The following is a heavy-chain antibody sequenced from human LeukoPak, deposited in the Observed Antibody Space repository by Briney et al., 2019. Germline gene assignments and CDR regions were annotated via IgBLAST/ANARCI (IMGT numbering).Heavy chain of an antibody. Sequence: PGGSLRLSCAASGFTFSSYAMSWVRQAPGKGLDWVAGSSGSDGSTQYADSVKGRFTISRDNSKNTLYLQMNSLRAEDTAVYYCARVRSSGWYFLFDYWGQGTLVTVSS. V-gene: IGHV3-23*01. CDR1: GFTFSSYA. D-gene: IGHD6-19*01. CDR3: ARVRSSGWYFLFDY. J-gene: IGHJ4*02. CDR2: SSGSDGST.